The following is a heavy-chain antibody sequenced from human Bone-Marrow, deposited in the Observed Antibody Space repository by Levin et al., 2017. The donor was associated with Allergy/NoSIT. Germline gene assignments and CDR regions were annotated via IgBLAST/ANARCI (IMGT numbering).Heavy chain of an antibody. Sequence: SQTLSLTCSVSGGSITSGDYYWTWIRQPPGKGLEWIGYIYYSGTTSYNPSLKSRVTISVDTSQNQFSLQLHSVTAADTAVYYCATLVAGRSDYWGQGTLITVSS. CDR3: ATLVAGRSDY. D-gene: IGHD6-19*01. CDR1: GGSITSGDYY. J-gene: IGHJ4*02. CDR2: IYYSGTT. V-gene: IGHV4-30-4*01.